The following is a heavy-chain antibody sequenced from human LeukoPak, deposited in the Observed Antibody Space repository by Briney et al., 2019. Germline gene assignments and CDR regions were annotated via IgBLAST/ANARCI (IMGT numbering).Heavy chain of an antibody. CDR3: AGRRDNYYDFWSGYPSLFDY. J-gene: IGHJ4*02. Sequence: PSETLSLTCTVSVGSISSSSYYWGWIRRPPGKGLEWLGSIYYSGSTYYNPSLKSRVTTSVDTPKNQFSLKLSSVTAADTAVYYCAGRRDNYYDFWSGYPSLFDYWGQGTLVTVSS. CDR1: VGSISSSSYY. CDR2: IYYSGST. D-gene: IGHD3-3*01. V-gene: IGHV4-39*01.